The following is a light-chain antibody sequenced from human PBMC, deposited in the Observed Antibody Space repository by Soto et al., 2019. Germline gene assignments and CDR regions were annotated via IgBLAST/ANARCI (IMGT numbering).Light chain of an antibody. Sequence: DIQMTQSPSSLSASVGDRVTITCRASQSISSYLNWYQQKPGKAPKLLIYAASSLQSGVPSRFSGSGSGTDSTLTISSLQPDDFATYYCQYSYSTLTFGGGTKVEIK. J-gene: IGKJ4*01. CDR1: QSISSY. CDR2: AAS. CDR3: QYSYSTLT. V-gene: IGKV1-39*01.